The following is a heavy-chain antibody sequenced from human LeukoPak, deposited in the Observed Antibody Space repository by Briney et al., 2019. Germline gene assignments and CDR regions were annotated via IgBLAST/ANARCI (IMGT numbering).Heavy chain of an antibody. CDR3: AKGSRGNYDY. D-gene: IGHD1-26*01. CDR1: GFTFNSYA. J-gene: IGHJ4*02. Sequence: QAGGSLRLSCAASGFTFNSYAMAWVRQAPEKGLEWVSSITDSGISTYYADSVKGRFTISRDNSKSTLFLQMNSLRAEDTAEYYCAKGSRGNYDYWGQGTLVTVSS. CDR2: ITDSGIST. V-gene: IGHV3-23*01.